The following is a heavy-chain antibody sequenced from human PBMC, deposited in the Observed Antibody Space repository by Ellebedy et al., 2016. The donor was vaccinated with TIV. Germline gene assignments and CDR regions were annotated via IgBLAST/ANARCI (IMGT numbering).Heavy chain of an antibody. D-gene: IGHD3-16*01. Sequence: PGGPLRLSCSASGFTFSSYAMHWVRQAPGKGLEYVSAIVVNGGSTYYADSVKGRFTISRDNSKNTLYLQMSSLRPEETAVYYCVKAWGDWGQGTLVTVSS. CDR3: VKAWGD. V-gene: IGHV3-64D*06. CDR1: GFTFSSYA. CDR2: IVVNGGST. J-gene: IGHJ4*02.